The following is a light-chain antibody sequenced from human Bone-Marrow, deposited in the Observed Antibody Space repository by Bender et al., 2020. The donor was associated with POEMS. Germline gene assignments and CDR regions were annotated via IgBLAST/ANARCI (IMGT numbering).Light chain of an antibody. Sequence: VLTQPPSVSVAPGKTAWITCGGNNIGSKSVHWYQQKPGQAPVLVIHSDKDRPSGISGRFSGSNSGNTATLTISRVAAEDEADYYCQVWDGSNDDPWVFGGGTKLTVL. V-gene: IGLV3-21*01. J-gene: IGLJ3*02. CDR1: NIGSKS. CDR2: SDK. CDR3: QVWDGSNDDPWV.